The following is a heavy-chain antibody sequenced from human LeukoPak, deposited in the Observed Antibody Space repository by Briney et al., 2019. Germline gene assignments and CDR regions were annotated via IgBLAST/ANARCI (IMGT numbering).Heavy chain of an antibody. J-gene: IGHJ4*02. CDR3: AKWGDYDILTGYYVPDY. D-gene: IGHD3-9*01. CDR2: ITGSDGSS. Sequence: GTSLRLSCVASGFTFTNYAMSWVRQAPGKGLEWISAITGSDGSSYYADSVKGRFTISRDNSKNTLYLQVNSLRAEDTAVYYCAKWGDYDILTGYYVPDYWGQGTLVTVSS. V-gene: IGHV3-23*01. CDR1: GFTFTNYA.